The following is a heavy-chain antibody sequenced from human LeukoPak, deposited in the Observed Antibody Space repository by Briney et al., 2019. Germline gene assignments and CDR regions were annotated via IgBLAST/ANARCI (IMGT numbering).Heavy chain of an antibody. V-gene: IGHV1-18*01. D-gene: IGHD3-3*01. CDR3: ASRSGSTPYYYDY. Sequence: ASVKVSCKVSGYTFTSFGMSWLRQAPGQGLEWMGWIDTYNGKTSYAQKLQGRVTMTTDTSTSTAYMELRSLRSDDTAVYYCASRSGSTPYYYDYWGQGTLVTVSS. J-gene: IGHJ4*02. CDR1: GYTFTSFG. CDR2: IDTYNGKT.